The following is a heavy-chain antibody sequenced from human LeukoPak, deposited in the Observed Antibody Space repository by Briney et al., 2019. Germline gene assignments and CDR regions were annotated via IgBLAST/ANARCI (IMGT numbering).Heavy chain of an antibody. V-gene: IGHV3-48*03. CDR2: IDTTGTLT. D-gene: IGHD3-10*01. Sequence: GGSLRLSCEASGFSFSNFEMNWVRQFPGKGLEWVSYIDTTGTLTYYADSVKGRFTISRDNAKNSLYLQMNSLRAEDTAVYYCAKEGAYPIITYDSWGQGTLVTVSS. J-gene: IGHJ5*01. CDR1: GFSFSNFE. CDR3: AKEGAYPIITYDS.